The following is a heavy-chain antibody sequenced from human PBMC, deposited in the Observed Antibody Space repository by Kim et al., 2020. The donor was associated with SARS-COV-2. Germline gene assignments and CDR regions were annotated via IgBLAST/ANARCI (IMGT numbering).Heavy chain of an antibody. CDR2: IDGSDGTT. Sequence: GGSLRLSCTTSGFTFTGYAMSWVRQAPGKGLEWVSCIDGSDGTTYFVDSVKGRFTISRDNSKNTLYLQMSTLRADDTAVYYCVKGGWGSIWDHWGQGTL. V-gene: IGHV3-23*01. J-gene: IGHJ4*02. CDR3: VKGGWGSIWDH. D-gene: IGHD2-21*01. CDR1: GFTFTGYA.